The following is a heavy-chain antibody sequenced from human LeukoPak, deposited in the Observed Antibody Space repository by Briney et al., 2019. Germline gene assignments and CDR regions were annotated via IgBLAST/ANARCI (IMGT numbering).Heavy chain of an antibody. J-gene: IGHJ6*03. V-gene: IGHV3-21*01. CDR1: GFTFSSYS. CDR3: ARVGQLVSYMDV. Sequence: GGSLRLSCAASGFTFSSYSMNWVRQAPGKGLEWVSSISTSSSYIYYADSVKGRFTISRDNAKNSLYLQMNSLRAEDTAVYYCARVGQLVSYMDVWGKGTTVTVSS. D-gene: IGHD6-6*01. CDR2: ISTSSSYI.